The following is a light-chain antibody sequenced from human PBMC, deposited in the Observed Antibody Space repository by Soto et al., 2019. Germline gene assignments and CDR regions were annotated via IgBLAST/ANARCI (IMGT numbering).Light chain of an antibody. CDR3: QQRSNWPPST. Sequence: EIVLTQSPATLSLSPGERATLSCRASQSVSSYLAWYQQKPGQAPRLLIYDASNRATGIPARFSGSGSGTDFTLTIISLAPADFTVYYWQQRSNWPPSTFGQGTKLEIK. CDR1: QSVSSY. CDR2: DAS. J-gene: IGKJ2*01. V-gene: IGKV3-11*01.